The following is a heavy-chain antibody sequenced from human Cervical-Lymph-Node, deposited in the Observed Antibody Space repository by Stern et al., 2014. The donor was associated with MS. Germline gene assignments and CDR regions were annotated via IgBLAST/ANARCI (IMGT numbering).Heavy chain of an antibody. CDR2: IIPIFGTA. V-gene: IGHV1-69*01. CDR1: GGTFSSYA. Sequence: VQLVQSGAEVKKPGSSVKVSCKASGGTFSSYAISWVRQAHGQGLEWMGGIIPIFGTANYAQKFQGRVTITADESTSTAYMELSSLRSEDTAVYYCARGETGYYDYYYGMDVWGQGTTVTVSS. J-gene: IGHJ6*02. CDR3: ARGETGYYDYYYGMDV. D-gene: IGHD3-9*01.